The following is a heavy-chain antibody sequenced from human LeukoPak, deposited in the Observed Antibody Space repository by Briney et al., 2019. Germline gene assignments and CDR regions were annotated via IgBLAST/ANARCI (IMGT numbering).Heavy chain of an antibody. CDR2: IWYDGSNK. V-gene: IGHV3-33*06. J-gene: IGHJ5*02. Sequence: PGRSLRLSCAASGFTFSSYGMHWVRQAPGKGLEWVAVIWYDGSNKHYADSVKGRFTISRDNSKNTLYLQMNSLRAEDTAVYYCAKDSGGPFFDPWGQGTLVTVSS. D-gene: IGHD5-12*01. CDR1: GFTFSSYG. CDR3: AKDSGGPFFDP.